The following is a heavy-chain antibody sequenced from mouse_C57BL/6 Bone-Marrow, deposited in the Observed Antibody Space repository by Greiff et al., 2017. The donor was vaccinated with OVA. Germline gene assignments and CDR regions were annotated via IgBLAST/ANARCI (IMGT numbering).Heavy chain of an antibody. CDR2: IYPRSGNT. D-gene: IGHD2-3*01. Sequence: VKLMESGAELARPGASVKLSCKASGYTFTSYGISWVKQRTGQGLEWIGEIYPRSGNTYYNEKFKGKATLTADKSSSTAYMELRSLTSEDSAVYFCARRGWLLPYYFDYWGQGTTLTVSS. V-gene: IGHV1-81*01. CDR1: GYTFTSYG. J-gene: IGHJ2*01. CDR3: ARRGWLLPYYFDY.